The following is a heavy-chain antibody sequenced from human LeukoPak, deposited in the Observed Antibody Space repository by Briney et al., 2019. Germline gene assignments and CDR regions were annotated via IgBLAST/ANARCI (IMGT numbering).Heavy chain of an antibody. V-gene: IGHV1-69*13. CDR2: IIPIFGTA. J-gene: IGHJ4*02. Sequence: SVKVSCKASGGTFSSYAISWVRQAPGQGLEWMGGIIPIFGTANYAQKFQGRVTITADESTSTAYMELSSLRSKDTAVYYCAREKVGRWLQLHGYFDYWGQGTLVTVSS. CDR3: AREKVGRWLQLHGYFDY. D-gene: IGHD5-24*01. CDR1: GGTFSSYA.